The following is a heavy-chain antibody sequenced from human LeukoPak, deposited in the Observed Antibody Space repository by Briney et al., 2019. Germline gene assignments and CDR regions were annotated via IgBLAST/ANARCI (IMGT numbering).Heavy chain of an antibody. J-gene: IGHJ4*02. CDR1: GFTFSDYY. V-gene: IGHV3-11*04. CDR3: AGAFRYSYGLDY. D-gene: IGHD5-18*01. Sequence: PGGSLRLSCAASGFTFSDYYMRWIRQAPGKGLEWISYISTSGDYTYYADSVKGRFAISRDNAKNSLYLQMNSLRAEDTAVYYCAGAFRYSYGLDYWGQGTLVTVSS. CDR2: ISTSGDYT.